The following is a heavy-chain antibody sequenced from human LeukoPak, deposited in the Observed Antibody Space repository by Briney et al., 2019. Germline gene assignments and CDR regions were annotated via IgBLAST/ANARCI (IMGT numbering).Heavy chain of an antibody. Sequence: GGSLRLSCAASGFTFSNYWMHWVRQAPGKGLVWVSRINSDGINTSYADSVKGRFTISRDNAKNTLYLQMNSLRAEDTAVYYCARDQVYYDFWSGYYTNVNYFDYWGQGTLVTVSS. V-gene: IGHV3-74*01. J-gene: IGHJ4*02. D-gene: IGHD3-3*01. CDR3: ARDQVYYDFWSGYYTNVNYFDY. CDR2: INSDGINT. CDR1: GFTFSNYW.